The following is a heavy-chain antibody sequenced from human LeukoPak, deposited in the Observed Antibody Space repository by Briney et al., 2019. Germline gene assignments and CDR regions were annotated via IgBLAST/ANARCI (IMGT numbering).Heavy chain of an antibody. CDR3: ARIVVVGGGTFDY. V-gene: IGHV5-51*01. Sequence: GASLQISCKGSGCSFTSYWIGWVRRLPGKGVEWMGIIYPGESDTRYSPSFQGQVTISADKSISTAYLQWSSLKASDTAMYYCARIVVVGGGTFDYWGQGTLVTVSS. D-gene: IGHD2-2*01. CDR2: IYPGESDT. CDR1: GCSFTSYW. J-gene: IGHJ4*02.